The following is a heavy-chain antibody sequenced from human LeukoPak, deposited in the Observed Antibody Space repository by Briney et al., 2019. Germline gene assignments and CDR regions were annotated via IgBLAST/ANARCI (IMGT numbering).Heavy chain of an antibody. Sequence: GGSLRLSCAASGFTFSSYWMHWVRQAPGKGLVWVSRIKIDGSSTFYADSVKGRFTISRDNAKNTLYLQMTSLRAEDTAVYYCAKADYYADHLFDYWGQGTLVTVSS. CDR2: IKIDGSST. CDR1: GFTFSSYW. J-gene: IGHJ4*02. V-gene: IGHV3-74*01. D-gene: IGHD3-10*01. CDR3: AKADYYADHLFDY.